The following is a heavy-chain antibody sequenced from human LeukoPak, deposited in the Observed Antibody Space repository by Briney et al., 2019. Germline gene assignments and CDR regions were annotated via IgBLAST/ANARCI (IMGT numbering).Heavy chain of an antibody. CDR3: ARTYYDFWSGYYLDY. CDR1: GFTVSSNY. Sequence: GGSLRLSCAASGFTVSSNYMSWVRQAPGKGLEWVSVIYSGGSTYYADSVKGGFTISRDNSKNTLYLQMNSLRAEDTAVYYCARTYYDFWSGYYLDYWGQGTLVTVSS. V-gene: IGHV3-66*01. J-gene: IGHJ4*02. D-gene: IGHD3-3*01. CDR2: IYSGGST.